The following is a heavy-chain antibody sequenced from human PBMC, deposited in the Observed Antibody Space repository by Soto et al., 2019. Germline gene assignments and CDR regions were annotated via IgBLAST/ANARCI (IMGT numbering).Heavy chain of an antibody. CDR2: VSGSGGTT. CDR3: AKCTVDTIVTSGWCHYLDP. Sequence: EVQLLDSGGGLVQPGGSLRLSCAASGFTFSSTAMSWVRQAPGKGLEWVSAVSGSGGTTYYADSERGRFTISRDNSKNTLYLQKNSLSAEDTAIYFFAKCTVDTIVTSGWCHYLDPWGQGTLVTVSS. V-gene: IGHV3-23*01. J-gene: IGHJ5*02. CDR1: GFTFSSTA. D-gene: IGHD6-19*01.